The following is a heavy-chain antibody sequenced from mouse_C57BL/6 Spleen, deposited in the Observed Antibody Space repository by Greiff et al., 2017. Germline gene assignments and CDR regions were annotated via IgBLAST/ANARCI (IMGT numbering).Heavy chain of an antibody. CDR3: ARNRDYYGSSYGYFDV. J-gene: IGHJ1*03. V-gene: IGHV2-2*01. Sequence: QVQLKESGPGLVQPSQSLSITCTVSGFSFTSYGVHWVRQSPGKGLEWLGVIWSGGSTDYNAAFISRLSISKDNSKSHVFFKMNSLQADDTAIYYCARNRDYYGSSYGYFDVWGTGTTVTVAS. CDR2: IWSGGST. D-gene: IGHD1-1*01. CDR1: GFSFTSYG.